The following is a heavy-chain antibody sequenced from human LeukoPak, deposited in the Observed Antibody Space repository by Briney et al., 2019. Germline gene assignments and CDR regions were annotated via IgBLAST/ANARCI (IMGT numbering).Heavy chain of an antibody. CDR1: GYTFSSYW. CDR2: IYPADADT. D-gene: IGHD1-7*01. Sequence: GESLKISCKGSGYTFSSYWIGWVRQMPGKGLEYMGLIYPADADTRYSPAFQGQVTISADASLSPAYLQCSSLNASDTAMYYAARLIPGNTNWFDPWGQGTLVTVSS. V-gene: IGHV5-51*01. J-gene: IGHJ5*02. CDR3: ARLIPGNTNWFDP.